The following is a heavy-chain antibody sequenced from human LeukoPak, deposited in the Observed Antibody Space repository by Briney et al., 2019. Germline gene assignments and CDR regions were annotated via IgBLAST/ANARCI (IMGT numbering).Heavy chain of an antibody. D-gene: IGHD6-13*01. J-gene: IGHJ4*02. CDR3: ARRAGSSWYDY. CDR2: IYHSGST. Sequence: SETLSLTCAVSGYSISSGYYWGWIRQPPGKGLEWIGSIYHSGSTYYNPSLKSRVTISVDTSKNQFSLELSSVTAADTAVYYCARRAGSSWYDYWGQGTLVTVSS. CDR1: GYSISSGYY. V-gene: IGHV4-38-2*01.